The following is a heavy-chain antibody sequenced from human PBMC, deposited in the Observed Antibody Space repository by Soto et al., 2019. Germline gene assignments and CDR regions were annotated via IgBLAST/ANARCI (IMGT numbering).Heavy chain of an antibody. J-gene: IGHJ5*02. CDR1: GFTFSSYG. CDR2: ISYDGSNK. D-gene: IGHD3-3*01. V-gene: IGHV3-30*03. CDR3: ARETIFGVTSNQGGVDP. Sequence: QVQLVESGGGVVQPGGSLRLSCAASGFTFSSYGMHWVRQAPGKGLEWVAVISYDGSNKYYADSVKGRFTISRDNSKNTLYLQMNSLRAEDTAVYYCARETIFGVTSNQGGVDPWGQGTLVTVSS.